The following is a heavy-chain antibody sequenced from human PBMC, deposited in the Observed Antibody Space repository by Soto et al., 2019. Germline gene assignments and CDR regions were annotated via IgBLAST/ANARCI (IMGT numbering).Heavy chain of an antibody. J-gene: IGHJ6*02. CDR2: INPSGGST. CDR1: GYTFTSYY. D-gene: IGHD3-22*01. Sequence: ASVKVSCKASGYTFTSYYMHWVRQAPGQGLEWMGIINPSGGSTSYAQKFQGRVTMTRDTSTSTVYMELSSLRSEDTAVYYCAIVGSSGYYYYYYGMDVWGQGTTVTVSS. CDR3: AIVGSSGYYYYYYGMDV. V-gene: IGHV1-46*01.